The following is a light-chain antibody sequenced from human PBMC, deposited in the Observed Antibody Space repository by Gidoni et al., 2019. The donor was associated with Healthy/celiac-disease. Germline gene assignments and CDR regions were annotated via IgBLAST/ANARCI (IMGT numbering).Light chain of an antibody. V-gene: IGKV3-11*01. CDR3: QQRSNWPPAIT. CDR1: QSVSTY. CDR2: DSA. J-gene: IGKJ5*01. Sequence: EIVLTKSPATLSLSPSESATLSCRASQSVSTYLPWYQQKPGQAPRLLIYDSANRATGIPARLRVSGSGTDFALTISSLEPEDFEVYYCQQRSNWPPAITCGQGTRLEIK.